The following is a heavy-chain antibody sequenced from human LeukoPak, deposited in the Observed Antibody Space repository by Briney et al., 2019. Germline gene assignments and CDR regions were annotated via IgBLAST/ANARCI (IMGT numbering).Heavy chain of an antibody. Sequence: GGSLRLSCAASGFTFSSYGMHWVRQPPGKGLEWVSNIGTSSSTIYYADSVKGRFTISRDNAKNSLYLQMNRLRADDTAVYYCARFAAGGSYYYYMDVWGKGTTITVSS. J-gene: IGHJ6*03. V-gene: IGHV3-48*01. CDR1: GFTFSSYG. CDR2: IGTSSSTI. D-gene: IGHD6-25*01. CDR3: ARFAAGGSYYYYMDV.